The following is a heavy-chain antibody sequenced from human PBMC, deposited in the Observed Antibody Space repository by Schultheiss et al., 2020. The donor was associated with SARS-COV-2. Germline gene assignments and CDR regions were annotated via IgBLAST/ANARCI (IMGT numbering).Heavy chain of an antibody. D-gene: IGHD6-19*01. Sequence: GGSLRLSCAASGFTFSNAWMSWVRQAPGKGLEWVANIKENGRETNYVDSVKGRSTISRDNTKNSLYLQMNTLRAEDTAVYHCATGSSSGGFDYWGQGTLVTVSS. CDR2: IKENGRET. CDR3: ATGSSSGGFDY. J-gene: IGHJ4*02. V-gene: IGHV3-7*01. CDR1: GFTFSNAW.